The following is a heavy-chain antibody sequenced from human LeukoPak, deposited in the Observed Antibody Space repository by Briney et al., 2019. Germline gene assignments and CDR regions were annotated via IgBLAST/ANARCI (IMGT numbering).Heavy chain of an antibody. J-gene: IGHJ4*02. CDR1: GGSISSSSYY. CDR2: IYYSGST. CDR3: ARVGDGYNSPFDY. V-gene: IGHV4-39*01. Sequence: PSETLSLTCTVSGGSISSSSYYWGWIRQPPGKGLEWIGSIYYSGSTYYNPSLKSRVTISVDTSKNQFSLKLSSVTAADTAVYYCARVGDGYNSPFDYWGQGTLVTVSS. D-gene: IGHD5-24*01.